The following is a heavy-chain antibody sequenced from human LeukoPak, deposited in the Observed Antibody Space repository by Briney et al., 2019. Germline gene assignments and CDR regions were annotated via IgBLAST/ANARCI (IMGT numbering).Heavy chain of an antibody. D-gene: IGHD1-26*01. CDR2: INPSGGST. Sequence: ASVKVSCKASGYTFTGYYMHWVRQAPGQGLEWMGIINPSGGSTSYAQKFQGRVTMTRDTSTSTVYMELSSLRSEDTAVYYCARDVGSGYYYYYMDVWGKGTTVTISS. CDR3: ARDVGSGYYYYYMDV. V-gene: IGHV1-46*01. CDR1: GYTFTGYY. J-gene: IGHJ6*03.